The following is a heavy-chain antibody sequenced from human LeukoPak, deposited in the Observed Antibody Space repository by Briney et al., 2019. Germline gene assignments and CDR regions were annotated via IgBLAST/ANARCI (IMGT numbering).Heavy chain of an antibody. J-gene: IGHJ4*02. Sequence: GGSLRLSCAASGFTFSTYAMSWVRQAPGKGLELVSSITSSGYDTYYRDSVKGRFTISRDNSENTLYLQMNSLRPEDTAMYYCARKGGRYSYGFDYWGQGTLVTVSS. CDR1: GFTFSTYA. V-gene: IGHV3-23*01. D-gene: IGHD5-18*01. CDR3: ARKGGRYSYGFDY. CDR2: ITSSGYDT.